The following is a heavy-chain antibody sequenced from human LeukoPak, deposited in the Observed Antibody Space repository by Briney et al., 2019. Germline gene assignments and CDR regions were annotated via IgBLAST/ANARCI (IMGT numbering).Heavy chain of an antibody. D-gene: IGHD4-17*01. V-gene: IGHV3-15*01. CDR3: TLAFYGDYSDY. J-gene: IGHJ4*02. CDR1: GFTSSNAW. CDR2: IKSKTDGGTT. Sequence: GGSLRLSCAASGFTSSNAWMSWVRQAPGKGLEWVGRIKSKTDGGTTDYAAPVKGRFTISRDDSKNTLYLQMNSLKTEDTAVYYCTLAFYGDYSDYWGQGTLVTVSS.